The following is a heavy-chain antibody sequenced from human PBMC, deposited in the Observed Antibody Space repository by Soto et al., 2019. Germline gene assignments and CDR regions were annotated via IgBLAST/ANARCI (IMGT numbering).Heavy chain of an antibody. J-gene: IGHJ4*02. V-gene: IGHV4-31*03. CDR3: AGDRMAIEY. CDR2: IFHSGNT. Sequence: PSETLSLTCTVSGGSISSGSYYWSWIRQHPGKGLEWIGYIFHSGNTYYNPSLKSRVSISVDTSKNQFSLKLTSVTAADTAVYYCAGDRMAIEYWGQGTLVTVSS. CDR1: GGSISSGSYY. D-gene: IGHD2-8*01.